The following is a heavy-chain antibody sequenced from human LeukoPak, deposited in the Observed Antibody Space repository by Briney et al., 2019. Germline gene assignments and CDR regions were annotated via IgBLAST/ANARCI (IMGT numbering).Heavy chain of an antibody. V-gene: IGHV3-74*01. J-gene: IGHJ4*02. Sequence: AGGSLRLSCAASGFTFSSYWTHWVRQAPGKGLVWVSRINSDGSSTSYADSVKGRFTISRDNAKNTLYLQMNSLTAEDTAVYYCARDRRLVGAIDYWGQGTLVTVSS. CDR1: GFTFSSYW. CDR2: INSDGSST. D-gene: IGHD1-26*01. CDR3: ARDRRLVGAIDY.